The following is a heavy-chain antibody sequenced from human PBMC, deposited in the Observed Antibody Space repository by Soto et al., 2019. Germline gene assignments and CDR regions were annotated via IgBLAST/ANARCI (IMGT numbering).Heavy chain of an antibody. CDR3: ARAIKDGRIRYYYYMDV. D-gene: IGHD2-15*01. CDR2: ISAYNGNT. J-gene: IGHJ6*03. Sequence: ASVKVSCKASGYTFTSYGISWVRQAPGQGLEWMGWISAYNGNTNYAQKLQGRVTMTTDTSTSTAYMELRSLRSDDTAVYYCARAIKDGRIRYYYYMDVWGKGTTVTVSS. V-gene: IGHV1-18*01. CDR1: GYTFTSYG.